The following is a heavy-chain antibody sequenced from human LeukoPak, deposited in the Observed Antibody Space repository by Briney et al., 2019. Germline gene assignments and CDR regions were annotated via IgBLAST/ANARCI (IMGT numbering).Heavy chain of an antibody. CDR2: INPNSGGT. CDR1: GYSFIGYY. V-gene: IGHV1-2*02. D-gene: IGHD3-10*01. CDR3: ARFVGQGDLLLWFGEFHFDY. Sequence: ASVKVSCKASGYSFIGYYMHWVRQAPGQGLEWMGWINPNSGGTNYAQKFQGRVTMTRDTSISTAYMELSRLRSDDTAVYYCARFVGQGDLLLWFGEFHFDYWGQGTLVTVSS. J-gene: IGHJ4*02.